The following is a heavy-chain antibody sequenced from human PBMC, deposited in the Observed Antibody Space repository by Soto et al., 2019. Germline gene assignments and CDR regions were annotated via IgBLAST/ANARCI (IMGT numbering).Heavy chain of an antibody. J-gene: IGHJ4*02. CDR1: GYSISSGSY. V-gene: IGHV4-38-2*02. CDR2: IFYSGST. CDR3: ARSYYNSYVYGY. Sequence: PSETLSLTCTVSGYSISSGSYWGWIRQPPGKGPEWIGNIFYSGSTYYNPSLKSRVTISVDTSKNQFSLNLSSVTAADTAVYFCARSYYNSYVYGYWGQGTLVTVSS. D-gene: IGHD4-4*01.